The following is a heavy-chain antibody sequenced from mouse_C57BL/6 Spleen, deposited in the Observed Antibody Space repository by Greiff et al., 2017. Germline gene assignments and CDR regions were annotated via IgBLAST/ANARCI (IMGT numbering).Heavy chain of an antibody. D-gene: IGHD2-5*01. V-gene: IGHV1-80*01. CDR1: GYSFSSYW. J-gene: IGHJ1*03. CDR2: IYPGDGDT. Sequence: VKLQQSGAELVKPGASVKISCKASGYSFSSYWMNWVKQRPGKGLEWIGQIYPGDGDTNYNGKFKGKATLTADKSSSTAYIQLSSLTSEDSAVYFCARSSNYWYFDVWGTGTTVTVSS. CDR3: ARSSNYWYFDV.